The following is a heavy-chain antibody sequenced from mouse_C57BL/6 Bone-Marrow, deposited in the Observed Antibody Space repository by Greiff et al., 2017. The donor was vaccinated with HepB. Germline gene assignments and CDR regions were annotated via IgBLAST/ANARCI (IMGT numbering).Heavy chain of an antibody. D-gene: IGHD4-1*01. Sequence: EVQLVESGGDLVKPGGSLKLSCAASGFTFSSYGMSWVRQTPDKRLEWVATISSGGSYTYNPDSVKGRFTISRDYAKNTLYLQMSILKSEYTAMYYCARHRTGSFDYWGQGTTLTVSS. CDR3: ARHRTGSFDY. J-gene: IGHJ2*01. V-gene: IGHV5-6*01. CDR1: GFTFSSYG. CDR2: ISSGGSYT.